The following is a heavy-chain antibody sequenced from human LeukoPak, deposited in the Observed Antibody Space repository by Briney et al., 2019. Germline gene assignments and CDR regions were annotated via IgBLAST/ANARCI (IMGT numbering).Heavy chain of an antibody. V-gene: IGHV1-69*13. CDR1: GGTFISYS. CDR3: ARISLGAIWGYYYGMHV. CDR2: IIPIFDTA. Sequence: ASVKVSCKASGGTFISYSISWVRQAPGQGLEWMGGIIPIFDTADYAQKFQGRVTITADESTSTAYMELSSLRSEDTAVFYCARISLGAIWGYYYGMHVWGQGTTVTVSS. J-gene: IGHJ6*02. D-gene: IGHD1-26*01.